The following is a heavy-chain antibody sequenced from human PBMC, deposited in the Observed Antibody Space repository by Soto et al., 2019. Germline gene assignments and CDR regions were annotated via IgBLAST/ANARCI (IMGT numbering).Heavy chain of an antibody. CDR2: IYWNSDR. D-gene: IGHD5-18*01. V-gene: IGHV2-5*01. CDR1: GFSLTTSGVG. J-gene: IGHJ5*02. Sequence: SGPTLVNPAQTLTLTCTFSGFSLTTSGVGVGWIRQPPGKALEWLALIYWNSDRRYSPSLKSRLTINKDTSKNEVILTMTNMDPVDTATYYCARIEHLWLPIRFDPWGQGTLVTVSS. CDR3: ARIEHLWLPIRFDP.